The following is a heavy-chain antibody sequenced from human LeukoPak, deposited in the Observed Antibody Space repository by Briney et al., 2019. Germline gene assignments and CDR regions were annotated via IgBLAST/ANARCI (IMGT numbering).Heavy chain of an antibody. CDR2: ISAYNGNT. V-gene: IGHV1-18*01. CDR3: ARAPLGSTSHAFDI. CDR1: CYTFTSYG. D-gene: IGHD2-2*01. Sequence: WASVKVSCKASCYTFTSYGISWVRQAPGQGLEWMGWISAYNGNTNYAQKLQGRVTMTTDTSTSTAYMELRSLRSDDTAVYYCARAPLGSTSHAFDIWGQGTMVTVSS. J-gene: IGHJ3*02.